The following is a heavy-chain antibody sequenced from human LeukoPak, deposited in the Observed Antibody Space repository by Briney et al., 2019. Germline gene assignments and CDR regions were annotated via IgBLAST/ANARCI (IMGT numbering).Heavy chain of an antibody. CDR3: ARGAYYYED. J-gene: IGHJ4*02. Sequence: GGSLRLSCAASGFTFSSYAMNWVRQAPGKGLEWVSYISSSSSTIYYADSVKGRFTISRDNAKNSLYLQMNSLRAEDTAVYYCARGAYYYEDWGQGTLVTVSS. V-gene: IGHV3-48*01. CDR1: GFTFSSYA. D-gene: IGHD3-22*01. CDR2: ISSSSSTI.